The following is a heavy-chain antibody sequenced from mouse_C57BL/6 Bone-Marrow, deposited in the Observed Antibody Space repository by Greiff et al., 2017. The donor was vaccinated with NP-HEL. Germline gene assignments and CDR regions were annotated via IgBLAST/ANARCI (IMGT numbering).Heavy chain of an antibody. CDR3: ARKDGYYDYAMDY. CDR2: IWRGGGT. CDR1: GFSLTSYG. D-gene: IGHD2-3*01. J-gene: IGHJ4*01. Sequence: QVQLKQSGPGLVQPSQSLSITCTVSGFSLTSYGVHWVRQSPGKGLEWLGVIWRGGGTDYNAAFISRLSISKDNSKSQVFFKMNSLQADDTAIYYCARKDGYYDYAMDYWGQGTSVTVSS. V-gene: IGHV2-2*01.